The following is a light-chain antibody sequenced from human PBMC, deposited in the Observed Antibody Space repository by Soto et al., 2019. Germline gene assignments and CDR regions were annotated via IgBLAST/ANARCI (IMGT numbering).Light chain of an antibody. J-gene: IGKJ2*01. CDR1: QSVSSDY. CDR2: GAS. Sequence: EIVLTQSPGTLSLSPGERATLSCRASQSVSSDYLAWYQQKPGQAPRLLVYGASNRATATPDRFSGSESGTDFTLTSSRLEPEDFAVYSCQQYGSSPYTFGQGTKVEI. V-gene: IGKV3-20*01. CDR3: QQYGSSPYT.